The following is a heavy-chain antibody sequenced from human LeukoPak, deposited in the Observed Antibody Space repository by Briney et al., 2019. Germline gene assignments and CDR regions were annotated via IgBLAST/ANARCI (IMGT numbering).Heavy chain of an antibody. V-gene: IGHV4-59*01. CDR1: GGSISSYY. CDR2: IHYSGST. D-gene: IGHD5-18*01. J-gene: IGHJ4*02. Sequence: PSETLSLTCTVSGGSISSYYWSWIRQPPGKGLEWIGYIHYSGSTNYNPSLKSRVTISVDTSKNQFSRKLTTVTAADTAVYYCARAIGYRLGRYSYGHYFDYWGQGTLVTVSS. CDR3: ARAIGYRLGRYSYGHYFDY.